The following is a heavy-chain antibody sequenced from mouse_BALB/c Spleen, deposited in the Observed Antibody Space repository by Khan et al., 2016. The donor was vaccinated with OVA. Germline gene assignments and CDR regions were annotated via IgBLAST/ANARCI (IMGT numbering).Heavy chain of an antibody. Sequence: VQLQQSGPSLVKPSQTLSLTCSVTGDSITSGYWSWIRKFPGNKLEYMGYMIYSGNTYYNPSLTSRISITRHTSKNQYYLQLNSVTIEDTATYYCARSTYRYAFAYWGQGTLVTVSA. J-gene: IGHJ3*01. CDR3: ARSTYRYAFAY. CDR2: MIYSGNT. V-gene: IGHV3-8*02. CDR1: GDSITSGY. D-gene: IGHD2-14*01.